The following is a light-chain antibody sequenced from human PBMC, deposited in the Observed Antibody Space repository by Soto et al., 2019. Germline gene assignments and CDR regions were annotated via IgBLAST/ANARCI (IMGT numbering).Light chain of an antibody. Sequence: QSALTQPASVSGSPGQSITISCTGTSSDVGGYNYVSWYQQHPGKAPKLMIYEVSNRPSGVSNRFSGSKSGNTASLPISGLQAEDEADYYCSSYTSSSYWVFGGGTKLTVL. CDR1: SSDVGGYNY. CDR3: SSYTSSSYWV. J-gene: IGLJ3*02. V-gene: IGLV2-14*01. CDR2: EVS.